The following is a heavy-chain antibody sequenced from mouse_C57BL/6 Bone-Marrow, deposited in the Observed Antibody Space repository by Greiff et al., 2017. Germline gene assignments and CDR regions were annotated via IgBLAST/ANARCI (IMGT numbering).Heavy chain of an antibody. V-gene: IGHV5-12*01. CDR1: GFTFSDYY. Sequence: EVKVVESGGGLLQPGGSLKLSCAASGFTFSDYYMYWVRQTPEKRLEWVAYISNGGGSTYYPDTVKGRFTISRDNAKNTLYLQMSRLKSEDTAMYYCARRYYYGSSFSYWYFDVWGTGTTVTVSS. D-gene: IGHD1-1*01. CDR2: ISNGGGST. CDR3: ARRYYYGSSFSYWYFDV. J-gene: IGHJ1*03.